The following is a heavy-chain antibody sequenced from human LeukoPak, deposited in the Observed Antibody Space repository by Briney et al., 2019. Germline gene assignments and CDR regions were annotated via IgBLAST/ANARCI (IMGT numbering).Heavy chain of an antibody. D-gene: IGHD2-15*01. Sequence: SETLSLTCAVYGGSFSGYYWGWIRQPPGKGLEWIGTIYYSGSTYYNPSLKSRGSISVDTSKNQFSLKLSSVTAADTAVYYCARGDYGYWFDFWGQGTLVTVSS. J-gene: IGHJ4*02. V-gene: IGHV4-34*01. CDR1: GGSFSGYY. CDR2: IYYSGST. CDR3: ARGDYGYWFDF.